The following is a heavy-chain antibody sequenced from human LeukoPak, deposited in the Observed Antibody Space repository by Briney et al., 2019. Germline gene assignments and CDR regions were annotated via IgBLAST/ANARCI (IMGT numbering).Heavy chain of an antibody. Sequence: SETLSLTCTVSGGSISSGSYDWGWIRQPAGKGLEWIGRIYTSGSTNYNPSLKSRVTISVDTSKNQFSLKLSSVTAADTAVYYCARYSSGWYESYWGQGTLVTVSS. CDR3: ARYSSGWYESY. CDR1: GGSISSGSYD. D-gene: IGHD6-19*01. J-gene: IGHJ4*02. V-gene: IGHV4-61*02. CDR2: IYTSGST.